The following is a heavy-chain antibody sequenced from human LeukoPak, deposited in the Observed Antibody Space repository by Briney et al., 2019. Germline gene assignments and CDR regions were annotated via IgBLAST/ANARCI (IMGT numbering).Heavy chain of an antibody. CDR2: INHSGST. Sequence: SETLSLTCAVYGGSFSGYYWSWIRQPPGKGLEWIGEINHSGSTNYNPSLKSRVTISVDTSKNQFSLKLSSVTAADTAVYYCARATSPRDIVVVVAARTRYFDLWGRGTLVTVSS. CDR1: GGSFSGYY. CDR3: ARATSPRDIVVVVAARTRYFDL. J-gene: IGHJ2*01. D-gene: IGHD2-15*01. V-gene: IGHV4-34*01.